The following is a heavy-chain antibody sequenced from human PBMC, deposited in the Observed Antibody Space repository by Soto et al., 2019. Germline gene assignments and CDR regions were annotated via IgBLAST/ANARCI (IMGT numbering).Heavy chain of an antibody. J-gene: IGHJ4*02. CDR1: GASITGSFF. CDR2: FSLSGTT. Sequence: SETLSLTCTVSGASITGSFFWSWIRQPAGKGLEWIGRFSLSGTTNYNPSLRSRVTMSADVSKNQFSLRLTSVTAADTALYYCARGMTPPGAPAWYFFDSWGQGTLVTVSS. D-gene: IGHD2-8*02. CDR3: ARGMTPPGAPAWYFFDS. V-gene: IGHV4-4*07.